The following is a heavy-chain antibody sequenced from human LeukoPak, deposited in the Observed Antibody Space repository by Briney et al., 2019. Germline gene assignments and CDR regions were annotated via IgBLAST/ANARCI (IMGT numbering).Heavy chain of an antibody. Sequence: GGSLRLSCTVSGFTVSSNSMSWVRQASGKGLEWVSAISGSGGSTYYADSVKGRFTISRDNSKNTLYLQMNSLRAEDTAVYYCAPPLGTSGFDYWGQGTLVTVSS. J-gene: IGHJ4*02. D-gene: IGHD7-27*01. V-gene: IGHV3-23*01. CDR3: APPLGTSGFDY. CDR1: GFTVSSNS. CDR2: ISGSGGST.